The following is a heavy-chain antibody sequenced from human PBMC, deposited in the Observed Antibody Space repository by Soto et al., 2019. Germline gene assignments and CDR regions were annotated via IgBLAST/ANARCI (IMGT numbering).Heavy chain of an antibody. CDR3: ARGLLDFDWRLPFGY. Sequence: QVQLVESGGGVVQPGRSLRLSCAASGFTFKNYAMHWVRQAPGKGLEWVAVISYDGSIEFYADSVKGRFTISRDDFKNTMLLQMRSLRVEDTAVYYCARGLLDFDWRLPFGYWGQGTLVTVSS. J-gene: IGHJ4*02. CDR2: ISYDGSIE. D-gene: IGHD3-9*01. CDR1: GFTFKNYA. V-gene: IGHV3-30-3*01.